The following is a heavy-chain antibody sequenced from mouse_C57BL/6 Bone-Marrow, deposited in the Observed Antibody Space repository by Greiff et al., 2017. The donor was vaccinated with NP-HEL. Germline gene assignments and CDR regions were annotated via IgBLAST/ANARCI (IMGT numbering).Heavy chain of an antibody. CDR3: TTLVLWPFAY. J-gene: IGHJ3*01. CDR1: GFNIKDDY. CDR2: IDPENGDT. Sequence: EVKLMESGAELVRPGASVKLSCTASGFNIKDDYMHWVKQRPEQGLEWIGWIDPENGDTEYASKFQGKATITADTSSNTAYLQLSSLTSEDTAVYYCTTLVLWPFAYWGQGTLVTVSA. D-gene: IGHD1-1*02. V-gene: IGHV14-4*01.